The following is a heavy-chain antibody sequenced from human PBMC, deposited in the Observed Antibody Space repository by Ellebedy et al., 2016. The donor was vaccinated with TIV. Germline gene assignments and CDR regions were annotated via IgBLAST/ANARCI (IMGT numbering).Heavy chain of an antibody. CDR1: GYSFTDYD. D-gene: IGHD3-10*01. V-gene: IGHV1-8*02. J-gene: IGHJ4*02. CDR3: ARRRQGSGITDF. CDR2: TNPNSGNT. Sequence: AAPVKVSCKASGYSFTDYDINWVRQATGQGLEWMGWTNPNSGNTAHARAFQGRVTVTRDLSISTVYMELSSLTSEDTAVYYCARRRQGSGITDFWGQGTMVTVSS.